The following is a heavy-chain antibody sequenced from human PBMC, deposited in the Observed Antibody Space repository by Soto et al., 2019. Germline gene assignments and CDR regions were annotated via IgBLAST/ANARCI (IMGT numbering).Heavy chain of an antibody. CDR3: ARSRQQLVAGNYHYYGMDV. D-gene: IGHD6-13*01. CDR2: IDWDDDK. Sequence: SGPTLVNPTQTLTLTCTFSGFSLSTSGMCMGWIRQPPGKALEWLARIDWDDDKYYSTSLKTRLTISKDTSKNQVVLTMTNMDPVDTATYYCARSRQQLVAGNYHYYGMDVWGQGTTVTVYS. V-gene: IGHV2-70*11. CDR1: GFSLSTSGMC. J-gene: IGHJ6*02.